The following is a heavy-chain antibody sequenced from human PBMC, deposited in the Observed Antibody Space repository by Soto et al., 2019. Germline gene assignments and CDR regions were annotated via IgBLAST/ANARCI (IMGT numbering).Heavy chain of an antibody. J-gene: IGHJ4*02. D-gene: IGHD6-6*01. CDR2: IWYDGSNK. V-gene: IGHV3-33*01. CDR3: ARDLEYSSSSGY. Sequence: GGSLRLSCAASGFTFSSYGMHWVRQAPGKGLEWVAVIWYDGSNKYYADSVKGRFTISRDNSKNTLYLQMNSLRAEDTAVYYCARDLEYSSSSGYWGQGTLVTVSS. CDR1: GFTFSSYG.